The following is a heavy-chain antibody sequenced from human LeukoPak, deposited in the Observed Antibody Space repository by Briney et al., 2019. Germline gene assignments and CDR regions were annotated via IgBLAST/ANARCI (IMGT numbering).Heavy chain of an antibody. J-gene: IGHJ4*02. CDR3: ARSSSWSFYD. D-gene: IGHD6-13*01. CDR1: GFTFSNFW. Sequence: GGSLRLSCAASGFTFSNFWMMWVRQTPEKGLEWVASIMPDGSERYYVNSVKGRFTISRDSAKKSLYLQMESLRADDTAVYYCARSSSWSFYDWGQGTLVTVSS. V-gene: IGHV3-7*05. CDR2: IMPDGSER.